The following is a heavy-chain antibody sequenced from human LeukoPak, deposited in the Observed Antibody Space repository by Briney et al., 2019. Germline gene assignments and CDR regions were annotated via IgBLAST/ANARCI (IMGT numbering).Heavy chain of an antibody. J-gene: IGHJ4*02. V-gene: IGHV5-51*01. CDR2: IYAGNSDA. Sequence: GESLKISCQGFGYTFTTSWIGWVRQLPGKGLEWMAIIYAGNSDAKYSPSFQGQVTISADKSISTAYVQWSSLKASDTAMYYCARLYYDNSGYPDYWGQGTLVTVSS. CDR3: ARLYYDNSGYPDY. D-gene: IGHD3-22*01. CDR1: GYTFTTSW.